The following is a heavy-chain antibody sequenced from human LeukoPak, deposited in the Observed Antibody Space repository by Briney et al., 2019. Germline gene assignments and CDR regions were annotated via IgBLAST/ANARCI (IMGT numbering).Heavy chain of an antibody. J-gene: IGHJ4*02. CDR3: SKDSPGRELLLAY. D-gene: IGHD1-26*01. V-gene: IGHV3-30*18. CDR2: ISYDGSNK. CDR1: GFTFSSYG. Sequence: GGSLRLSCAASGFTFSSYGMHWVRQAPGKGLEWVAVISYDGSNKYYADSVKGRFTISRDNSKNTLYLQMNSLRAEDTAVYYCSKDSPGRELLLAYWGQGTLVTVSS.